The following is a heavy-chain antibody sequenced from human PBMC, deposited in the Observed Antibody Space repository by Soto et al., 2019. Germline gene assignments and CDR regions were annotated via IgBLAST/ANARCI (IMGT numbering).Heavy chain of an antibody. J-gene: IGHJ4*02. CDR2: ISASGNT. CDR1: GYTFSNYG. Sequence: QVQLVQSGAEVKKPGASVKVSCKASGYTFSNYGISWVRQAPGQGLEWMGWISASGNTNYGQKLQGRVTMTTDTSASTAFMELRSLRSDDTAMYFCARDLDGSGSYYTGYWGQRTLVTDS. CDR3: ARDLDGSGSYYTGY. V-gene: IGHV1-18*01. D-gene: IGHD3-10*01.